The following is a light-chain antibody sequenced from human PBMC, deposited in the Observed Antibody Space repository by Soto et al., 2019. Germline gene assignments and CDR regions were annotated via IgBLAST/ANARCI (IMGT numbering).Light chain of an antibody. CDR1: QSISSY. Sequence: DIQMTQSQSSLSASVGDRVTITCRASQSISSYLNWYQQKPGKAPKFLIYDASSLEGGVPSRFSGSGSGTEFTLTISSLQPDDFATYYCQQYNSYSPWTFGQGTKVDIK. J-gene: IGKJ1*01. V-gene: IGKV1-5*01. CDR3: QQYNSYSPWT. CDR2: DAS.